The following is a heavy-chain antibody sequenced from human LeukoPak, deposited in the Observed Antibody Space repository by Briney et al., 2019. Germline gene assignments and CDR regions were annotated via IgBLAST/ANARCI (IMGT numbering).Heavy chain of an antibody. CDR3: VRDKDHAFDV. V-gene: IGHV1-18*01. Sequence: ASVKVSCKASRYTFTSNGISWGRQAPGQGLEWMAWISTKSGNTNYAQRFQARVTMTTDTSATTAYMELRGLRSDDTAVYYCVRDKDHAFDVWGQGTVVAVSS. CDR2: ISTKSGNT. CDR1: RYTFTSNG. J-gene: IGHJ3*01.